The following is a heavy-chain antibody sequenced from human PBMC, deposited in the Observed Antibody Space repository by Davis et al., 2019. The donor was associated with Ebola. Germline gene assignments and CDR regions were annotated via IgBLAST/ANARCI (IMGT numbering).Heavy chain of an antibody. Sequence: GESLKISCAASGFTFSSYWMSWVRQAPGKGLEWVANIKQDGSEKYYVDSVKGRFTISRDNAKNSLYLQMNSLRAEDTAVYYCARDVYCSSTSCQDYWGQGTLVTVSS. V-gene: IGHV3-7*01. CDR3: ARDVYCSSTSCQDY. CDR1: GFTFSSYW. CDR2: IKQDGSEK. J-gene: IGHJ4*02. D-gene: IGHD2-2*01.